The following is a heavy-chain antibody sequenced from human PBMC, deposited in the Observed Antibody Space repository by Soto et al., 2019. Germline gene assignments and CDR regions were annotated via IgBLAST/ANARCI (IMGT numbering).Heavy chain of an antibody. J-gene: IGHJ3*02. CDR1: GFTFDDYA. V-gene: IGHV3-9*01. CDR2: FSWNSGSI. D-gene: IGHD2-15*01. CDR3: AKGYCSGGSCYPEADAFDI. Sequence: GGSLRLSCAASGFTFDDYAMHWVRQAPGKGLEWVSGFSWNSGSIGYADSVKGRFTISRDNAKNSLYLQMNSLRAEDTALYYCAKGYCSGGSCYPEADAFDIWGQGTMVTVSS.